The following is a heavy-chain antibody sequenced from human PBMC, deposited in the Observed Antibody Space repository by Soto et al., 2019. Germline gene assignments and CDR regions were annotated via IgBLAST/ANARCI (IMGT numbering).Heavy chain of an antibody. CDR3: ARTFNCYPDY. Sequence: SGPTLVNPTQTLTLTCTFSGFSLSTSGMCVSWIRQPPGKALEWLALIDWDDDKYYSTSLKTMLAISKDSSKNQLLLKMTNMDPVDTAKYYCARTFNCYPDYWGQGTLVTVSS. J-gene: IGHJ4*02. CDR2: IDWDDDK. CDR1: GFSLSTSGMC. V-gene: IGHV2-70*01. D-gene: IGHD2-15*01.